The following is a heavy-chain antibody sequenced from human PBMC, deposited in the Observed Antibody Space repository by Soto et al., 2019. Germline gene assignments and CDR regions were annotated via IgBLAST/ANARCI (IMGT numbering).Heavy chain of an antibody. CDR3: ARGKEIPDFWNFDL. V-gene: IGHV1-2*02. CDR2: INPNSGGT. Sequence: QVPLVQSGTEVKEPGASVKVSCKASGYSFTDHYMHWVRQAPGQGLEWMGWINPNSGGTTSAQQFQGRVTMTRDTSISTAYMELSRLRFDDTAVYYCARGKEIPDFWNFDLWGRGTLVTVSS. D-gene: IGHD2-2*02. J-gene: IGHJ2*01. CDR1: GYSFTDHY.